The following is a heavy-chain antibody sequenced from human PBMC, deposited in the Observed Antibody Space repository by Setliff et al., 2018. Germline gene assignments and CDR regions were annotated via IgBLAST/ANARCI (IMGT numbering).Heavy chain of an antibody. V-gene: IGHV3-30*02. CDR1: GFTFSSCG. D-gene: IGHD3-16*01. CDR3: ARIAEYDTIDI. CDR2: IRYDGISK. J-gene: IGHJ3*02. Sequence: GGSLRLSCAASGFTFSSCGMHWVRQAPGKGLEWVAFIRYDGISKYYADSVKGRFTISRDISKNTLYLQMGSLRAEDTAVYYCARIAEYDTIDIWGQGTTVTVSS.